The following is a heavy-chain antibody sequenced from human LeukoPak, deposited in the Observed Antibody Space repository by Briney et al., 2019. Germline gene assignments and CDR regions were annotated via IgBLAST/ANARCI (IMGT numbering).Heavy chain of an antibody. J-gene: IGHJ4*02. V-gene: IGHV4-30-2*01. CDR1: GGSISSGGYY. D-gene: IGHD2-2*01. CDR3: ARDSGSCSSTRCYSDVDY. CDR2: IYQSGST. Sequence: SQTLSLTCTVSGGSISSGGYYWSWIRQPPGKGLEWIGYIYQSGSTYYNPSLQSRVTISVDRSKNQFSLKLSSVTAADTAVYYCARDSGSCSSTRCYSDVDYWGQGTLVTVSS.